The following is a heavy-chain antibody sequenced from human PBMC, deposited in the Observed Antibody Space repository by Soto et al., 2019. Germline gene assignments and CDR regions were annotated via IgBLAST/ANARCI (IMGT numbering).Heavy chain of an antibody. Sequence: EVQLVESGGGLVQPGGSLRLSYAASGFTLSSYWMNWVRLAPGKGLEWVANIKQDGSQKNYVDSVKGRFTISRDNAKNSLYLQMSSLRAEDTAVYYCMTSVTTHDYWGQGTLVTVSS. J-gene: IGHJ4*02. CDR2: IKQDGSQK. V-gene: IGHV3-7*01. CDR3: MTSVTTHDY. D-gene: IGHD4-17*01. CDR1: GFTLSSYW.